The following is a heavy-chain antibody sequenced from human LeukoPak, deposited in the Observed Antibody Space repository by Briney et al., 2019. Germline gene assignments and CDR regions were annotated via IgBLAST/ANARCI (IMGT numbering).Heavy chain of an antibody. Sequence: ASVKVSCKASGYTFTSYDINWVRQATGQGLEWMGWMNPNSGNTGYAQKFQGRVTMTRNTSISTAYMELSSLRSEDTAVYYCALSPSGSSWPTFDYWGQGTLVTVSS. CDR1: GYTFTSYD. CDR2: MNPNSGNT. J-gene: IGHJ4*02. V-gene: IGHV1-8*01. CDR3: ALSPSGSSWPTFDY. D-gene: IGHD6-13*01.